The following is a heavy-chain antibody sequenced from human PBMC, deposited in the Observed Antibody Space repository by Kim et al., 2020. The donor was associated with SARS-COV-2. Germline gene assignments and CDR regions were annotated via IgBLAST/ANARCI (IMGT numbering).Heavy chain of an antibody. CDR2: ISGSGGST. CDR1: GFTFSSYA. J-gene: IGHJ6*02. V-gene: IGHV3-23*01. D-gene: IGHD1-26*01. CDR3: AKEIGSGMYYYYGMDV. Sequence: GGSLRLSCAASGFTFSSYAMSWVRQAPGKGLEWVAAISGSGGSTYYADSVKGRFTISRDNSKNTLYLQMNSLRAEDTAVYYCAKEIGSGMYYYYGMDVWGQGTPVTVSS.